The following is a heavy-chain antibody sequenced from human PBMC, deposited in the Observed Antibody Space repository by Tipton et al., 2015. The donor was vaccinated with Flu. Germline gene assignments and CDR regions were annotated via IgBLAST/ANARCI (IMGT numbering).Heavy chain of an antibody. D-gene: IGHD3-22*01. CDR3: ARVRGYYDSSGYYYAFDY. Sequence: LRLSCTVSGGSISSGSYYWSWIRQPAGKGLEWIGRIYTSGITNYNPSLKSRVTISVDTSKNQFSLKLSSVTAAETAVYYCARVRGYYDSSGYYYAFDYGGQGPLATVSS. J-gene: IGHJ4*02. V-gene: IGHV4-61*02. CDR1: GGSISSGSYY. CDR2: IYTSGIT.